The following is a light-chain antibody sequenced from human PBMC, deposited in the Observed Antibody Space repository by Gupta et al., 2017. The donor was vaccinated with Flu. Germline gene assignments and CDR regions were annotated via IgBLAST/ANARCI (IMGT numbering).Light chain of an antibody. J-gene: IGKJ3*01. CDR3: MQGLQVPFT. V-gene: IGKV2-40*01. CDR2: TLS. CDR1: KSPLGSGDGNTY. Sequence: IVLSLTPLSLPVPPGEPAAISCRCSKSPLGSGDGNTYLDWYLQKPGQSPQLLIYTLSYRASGVPDRFSGSGSGTDFTLKISRVEAEDVGVYYCMQGLQVPFTFGHGTKVDIK.